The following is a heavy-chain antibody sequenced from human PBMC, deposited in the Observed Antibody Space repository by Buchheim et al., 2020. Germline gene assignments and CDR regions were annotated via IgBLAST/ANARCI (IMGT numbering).Heavy chain of an antibody. V-gene: IGHV3-30*18. CDR3: VKDLVSSGWYYFDY. J-gene: IGHJ4*02. Sequence: QVQLVESGGGVVQPGRSLRLSCAASGFTFSSYGMHWVRQAPGKGLEWVAVISYDGSNKYYADSVKGRFTISRDNSKNTLYLQMNSLRAEDTAVYYCVKDLVSSGWYYFDYWGQGTL. D-gene: IGHD6-19*01. CDR2: ISYDGSNK. CDR1: GFTFSSYG.